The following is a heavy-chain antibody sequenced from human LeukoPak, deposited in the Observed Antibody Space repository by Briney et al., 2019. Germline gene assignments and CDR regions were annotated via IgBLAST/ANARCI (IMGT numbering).Heavy chain of an antibody. CDR3: ARGDGSCSSTSCYIRRAIDY. V-gene: IGHV3-64*01. Sequence: GGSLRLSCAASGFTFSSYAMHWVRQAPGKGLEYVSAISSNGGSTYYANSVKGRFTISRDNSKNTLYLQMGSLRAEDMAVYYCARGDGSCSSTSCYIRRAIDYWGQGTLVTVSS. D-gene: IGHD2-2*02. CDR2: ISSNGGST. CDR1: GFTFSSYA. J-gene: IGHJ4*02.